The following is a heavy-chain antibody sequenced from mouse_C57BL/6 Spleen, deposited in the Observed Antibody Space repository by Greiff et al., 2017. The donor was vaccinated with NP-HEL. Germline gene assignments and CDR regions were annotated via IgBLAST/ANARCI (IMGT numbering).Heavy chain of an antibody. J-gene: IGHJ3*01. CDR2: ISSGSSTI. D-gene: IGHD4-1*02. V-gene: IGHV5-17*01. Sequence: EVMLVESGGGLVKPGGSLKLSCAASGFTFSDYGMHWVRQAPEKGLEWVAYISSGSSTIYYADTVKGRFTISRDNAKNTLFLQMTSLRSEDTAMYYCARPTGTEAWVAYWGQGTLVTVSA. CDR1: GFTFSDYG. CDR3: ARPTGTEAWVAY.